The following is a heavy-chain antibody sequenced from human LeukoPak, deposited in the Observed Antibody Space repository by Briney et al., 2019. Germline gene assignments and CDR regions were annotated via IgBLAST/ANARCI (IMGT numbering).Heavy chain of an antibody. Sequence: SETLSLTCVVYGGSFSGYYWSWIRQPPGKGLEWIGEIKHSGSTNYNPSLKSRVTISVDTSKNQFSLKLSSVTAADTAVYYCATVAGDSGNYLSYYFDYWGQGTLVTVSS. D-gene: IGHD1-26*01. V-gene: IGHV4-34*01. CDR2: IKHSGST. CDR1: GGSFSGYY. J-gene: IGHJ4*02. CDR3: ATVAGDSGNYLSYYFDY.